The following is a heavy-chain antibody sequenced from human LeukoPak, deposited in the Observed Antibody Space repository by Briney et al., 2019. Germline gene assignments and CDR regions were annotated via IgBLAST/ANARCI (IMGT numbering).Heavy chain of an antibody. V-gene: IGHV3-21*01. CDR2: INSSSSYI. CDR1: GFTFSSYS. D-gene: IGHD2-2*01. Sequence: PGGSLRLSCAASGFTFSSYSMNWVRQAPGKGLEWVSSINSSSSYIYYADSVKGRFTISRDNAKNSLYLQMNSLRAEDTAVYYCARGGDIVVVPDPRFDPWGQGTLVTVSS. CDR3: ARGGDIVVVPDPRFDP. J-gene: IGHJ5*02.